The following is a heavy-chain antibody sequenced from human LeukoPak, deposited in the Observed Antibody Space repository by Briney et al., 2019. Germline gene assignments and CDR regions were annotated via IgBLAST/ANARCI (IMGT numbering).Heavy chain of an antibody. J-gene: IGHJ6*03. CDR2: ITSGSSYI. CDR3: ARDPYSGGYGNYYYYFMDV. CDR1: GFTFSSYN. Sequence: PGGSLRLSCAASGFTFSSYNMNWVRQAPGKGLEWVSSITSGSSYIYYADSVKGRFTISRDNAKNSLYLQMNSLRAEDTAVYYCARDPYSGGYGNYYYYFMDVWGKGTTVTISS. V-gene: IGHV3-21*01. D-gene: IGHD1-26*01.